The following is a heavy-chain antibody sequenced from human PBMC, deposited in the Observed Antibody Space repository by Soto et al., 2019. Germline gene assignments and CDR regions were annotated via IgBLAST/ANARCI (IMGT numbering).Heavy chain of an antibody. V-gene: IGHV5-51*01. D-gene: IGHD3-3*01. CDR3: ARLGFNYDFLSGYYNVHLYYGIDV. Sequence: PGESLKISCKGSGYSFTSYWIGWVRQMPGKGLEWMGIIYPGDSDTRYSPSFQGQVTISADKSISTAYLQWSSLKASDTATYYCARLGFNYDFLSGYYNVHLYYGIDVWGQGTTVTVAS. J-gene: IGHJ6*01. CDR2: IYPGDSDT. CDR1: GYSFTSYW.